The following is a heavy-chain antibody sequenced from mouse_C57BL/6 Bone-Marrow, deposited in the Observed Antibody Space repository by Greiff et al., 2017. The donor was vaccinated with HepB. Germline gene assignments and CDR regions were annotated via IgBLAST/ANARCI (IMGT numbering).Heavy chain of an antibody. J-gene: IGHJ4*01. CDR2: INYDGSST. D-gene: IGHD1-1*01. CDR1: GFTFSDYY. V-gene: IGHV5-16*01. Sequence: EVMLVESEGGLVQPGSSMKLSCTASGFTFSDYYMAWVRQVPEKGLEWVANINYDGSSTYYLDSLKSRFIISIDNAKNILYLQMSSLKSEDTATYDCARGGNYYGSSYEAMDDWGQGTSVTVSS. CDR3: ARGGNYYGSSYEAMDD.